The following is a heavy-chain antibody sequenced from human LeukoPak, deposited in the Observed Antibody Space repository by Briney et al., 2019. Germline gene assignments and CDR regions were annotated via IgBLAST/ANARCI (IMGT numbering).Heavy chain of an antibody. CDR1: GGTFSSYA. Sequence: GASVKVSCKASGGTFSSYAISWVRQAPGQGLEWMGRIIPIFGTANYAQRFRGRVTITTDESTSTAYMELSSLRSEDTAVYYCARGAYDSSGYYPYNWFDPWGQGTLVTVSS. J-gene: IGHJ5*02. D-gene: IGHD3-22*01. CDR2: IIPIFGTA. V-gene: IGHV1-69*05. CDR3: ARGAYDSSGYYPYNWFDP.